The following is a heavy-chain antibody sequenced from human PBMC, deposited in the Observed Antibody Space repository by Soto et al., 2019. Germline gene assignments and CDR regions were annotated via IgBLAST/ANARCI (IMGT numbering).Heavy chain of an antibody. CDR1: GFIFSEST. Sequence: VGSLRLSCSASGFIFSESTIYWVRQVPGKGLEAISAVSTSGRSTYYADSVKDRFTISRDNSQNTLFLQMGSLRPEDTAIYYCVKQAHGLDGVAFDYWGQGTQVTVSS. V-gene: IGHV3-64D*06. D-gene: IGHD2-15*01. CDR2: VSTSGRST. CDR3: VKQAHGLDGVAFDY. J-gene: IGHJ4*02.